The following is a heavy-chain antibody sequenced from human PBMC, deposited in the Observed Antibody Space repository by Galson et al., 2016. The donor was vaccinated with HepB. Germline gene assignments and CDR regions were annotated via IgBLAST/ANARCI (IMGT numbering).Heavy chain of an antibody. D-gene: IGHD3-16*01. J-gene: IGHJ5*02. CDR2: IYYTGST. CDR1: GDSESDCF. V-gene: IGHV4-59*02. Sequence: ETLSLTCSVSGDSESDCFWSWIRQSPGKGLEWFGYIYYTGSTKYNPSLQSRVAISLDRSKNQFSLNLASVTAADTATYYCARLTWGGGVDPWGRGILVTVSS. CDR3: ARLTWGGGVDP.